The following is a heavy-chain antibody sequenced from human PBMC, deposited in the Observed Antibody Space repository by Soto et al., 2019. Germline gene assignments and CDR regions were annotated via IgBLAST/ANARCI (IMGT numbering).Heavy chain of an antibody. V-gene: IGHV4-59*01. Sequence: SETLSLTSTVSGGTISSYFWNWIRQSPGKGLEWIGYIYDSGSTKYNSSLKSRITMSIDTSKNQFSLKLSSVTAADTAIYYCARDPVGVTHFDYWGQGAPVTVSS. D-gene: IGHD1-26*01. CDR3: ARDPVGVTHFDY. J-gene: IGHJ4*02. CDR2: IYDSGST. CDR1: GGTISSYF.